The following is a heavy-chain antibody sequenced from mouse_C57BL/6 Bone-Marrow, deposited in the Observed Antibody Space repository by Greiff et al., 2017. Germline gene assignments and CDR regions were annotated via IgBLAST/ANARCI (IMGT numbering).Heavy chain of an antibody. Sequence: QVQLQQPGAELVKPGASVKLSCKASGYTFTSYWMHWVKQGPGQGLEWIGMIHPNSGSTNYNEKFKSKATLTVDKSSSTAYMQLSSLTSEDSAVYYWAPIYDDYGRVAYWGQGTLVTVSA. CDR1: GYTFTSYW. V-gene: IGHV1-64*01. D-gene: IGHD2-4*01. J-gene: IGHJ3*01. CDR3: APIYDDYGRVAY. CDR2: IHPNSGST.